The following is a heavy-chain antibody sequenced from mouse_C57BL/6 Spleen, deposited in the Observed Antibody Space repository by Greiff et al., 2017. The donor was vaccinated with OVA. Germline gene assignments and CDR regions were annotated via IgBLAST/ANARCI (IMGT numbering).Heavy chain of an antibody. CDR1: GFSFSSYT. Sequence: EVQLQASWGGLVKPGGSLKLSCAASGFSFSSYTMSWVRQTPEKRLEWVATISGGCGNTCYPHSVKGRFTISRANATNTLYLQMSMQRYEDTAVYYCARRDGSSSPFAYWGQGTLVTVSA. V-gene: IGHV5-9*04. J-gene: IGHJ3*01. CDR2: ISGGCGNT. D-gene: IGHD1-1*01. CDR3: ARRDGSSSPFAY.